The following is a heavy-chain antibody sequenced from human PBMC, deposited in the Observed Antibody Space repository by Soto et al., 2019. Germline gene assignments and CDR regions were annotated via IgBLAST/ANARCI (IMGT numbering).Heavy chain of an antibody. D-gene: IGHD2-2*01. Sequence: QVQLVQSGAEVKKPGASVKVSCKASGYTFSNYGFSWVRQAPGQRLEWMGWISAYNGNTNYAQKVQXXXTXXTDTSTGTAYMELRSLRSDDTAVYYCASSFPSSQWRYGMDVWGQGTTVTVSS. CDR3: ASSFPSSQWRYGMDV. V-gene: IGHV1-18*01. J-gene: IGHJ6*02. CDR2: ISAYNGNT. CDR1: GYTFSNYG.